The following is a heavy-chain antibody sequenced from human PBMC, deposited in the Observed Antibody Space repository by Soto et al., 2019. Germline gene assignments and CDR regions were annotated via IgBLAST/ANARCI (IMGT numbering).Heavy chain of an antibody. CDR2: MNPNSANT. J-gene: IGHJ5*02. CDR3: ARMATSGTLIWFDP. V-gene: IGHV1-8*01. Sequence: VAVKVSCKASGYTFTNYDIRWVRQATGQGLEWMGWMNPNSANTGYAQKFQGRVSMTRYTSINTAYMELSSLRSEDTAIYYCARMATSGTLIWFDPWGQGTLVTVS. D-gene: IGHD1-26*01. CDR1: GYTFTNYD.